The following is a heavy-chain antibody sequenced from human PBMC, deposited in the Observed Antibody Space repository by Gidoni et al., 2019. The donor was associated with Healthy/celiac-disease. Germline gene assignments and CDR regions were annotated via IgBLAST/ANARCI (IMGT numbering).Heavy chain of an antibody. CDR3: AREGQWLVHRGFDY. CDR2: IWYDGSNK. Sequence: QVQLVESGGGVVQPGRSLILSCAASGFTFSSYGMHWFRQAPGKGLGWVAVIWYDGSNKYDADSVKGRFTISRDNSKNTLYLQMNSLRAEDTAVYYCAREGQWLVHRGFDYWGQGTLVTVSS. D-gene: IGHD6-19*01. V-gene: IGHV3-33*01. J-gene: IGHJ4*02. CDR1: GFTFSSYG.